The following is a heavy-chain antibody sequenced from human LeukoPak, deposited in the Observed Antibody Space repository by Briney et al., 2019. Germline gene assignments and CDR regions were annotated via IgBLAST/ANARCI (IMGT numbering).Heavy chain of an antibody. V-gene: IGHV1-8*01. D-gene: IGHD3-10*01. Sequence: ASVKVSCKASGYTFTSYDIDWVRQATGQGLEWMGWMNPNSGNTGYAQKFQGRVTMTRNTSISTAYMELSSLRSEDTAVYYCARGLSYGSGKDYWGQGTLVTVSS. J-gene: IGHJ4*02. CDR3: ARGLSYGSGKDY. CDR2: MNPNSGNT. CDR1: GYTFTSYD.